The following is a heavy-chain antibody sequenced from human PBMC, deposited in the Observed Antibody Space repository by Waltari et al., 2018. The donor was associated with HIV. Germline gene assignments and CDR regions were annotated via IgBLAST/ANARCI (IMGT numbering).Heavy chain of an antibody. D-gene: IGHD2-15*01. CDR3: TSTGGGITDY. CDR2: IKSEDDGGTT. CDR1: GFTLTNAW. V-gene: IGHV3-15*01. Sequence: EVQLVESGGGLVKPGESLRLSCAASGFTLTNAWMSWVRQAPGKGREGCCRIKSEDDGGTTDDAAPVKGRFTISRDDSKNALYLQMNSLKTEDTALYYCTSTGGGITDYWGQGTLVTVSS. J-gene: IGHJ4*02.